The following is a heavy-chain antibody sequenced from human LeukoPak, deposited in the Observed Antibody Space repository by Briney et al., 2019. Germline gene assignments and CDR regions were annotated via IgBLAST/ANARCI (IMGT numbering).Heavy chain of an antibody. V-gene: IGHV3-21*01. CDR2: ISSSSSYI. CDR1: GFTFSSYS. J-gene: IGHJ4*02. D-gene: IGHD1-26*01. Sequence: GGSLRLSCAASGFTFSSYSMNWVRQAPGKGLEWVSSISSSSSYIYYADSVKGRFTISRDNAKNSLYLQMNSLRAEDTAVYYCVRDRGSYRPIDYWGQGTLVTVSS. CDR3: VRDRGSYRPIDY.